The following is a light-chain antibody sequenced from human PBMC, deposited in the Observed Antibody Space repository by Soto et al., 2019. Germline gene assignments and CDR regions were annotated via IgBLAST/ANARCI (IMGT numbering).Light chain of an antibody. CDR2: AAS. Sequence: DIQMTQSPSSLSASVGDRVTITCRASQSISNYLVWYQQKPGKAPKPLIYAASTLQSGVPSRFSGSGSGTEFTLTISSLQPEDFATYYCQQLNSYPLTFGPGTNVDIK. CDR1: QSISNY. CDR3: QQLNSYPLT. J-gene: IGKJ3*01. V-gene: IGKV1-9*01.